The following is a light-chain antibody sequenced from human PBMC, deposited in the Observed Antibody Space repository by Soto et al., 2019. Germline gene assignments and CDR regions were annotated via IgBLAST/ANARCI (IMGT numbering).Light chain of an antibody. CDR2: TTS. CDR3: QQSYSSPQT. V-gene: IGKV1-39*01. Sequence: DIQMTQSPASLSASVGDRVTLPCRASQSVSNYLNWYQQKPGKAPKLLIHTTSSLHSGVPSRFSGSGTGTDFTLTISSLQPEDFATYYCQQSYSSPQTFGGGTKVEIK. CDR1: QSVSNY. J-gene: IGKJ4*02.